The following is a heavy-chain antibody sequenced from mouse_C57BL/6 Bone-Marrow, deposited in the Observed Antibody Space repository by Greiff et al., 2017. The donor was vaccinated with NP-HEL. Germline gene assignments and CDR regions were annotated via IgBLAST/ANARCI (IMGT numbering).Heavy chain of an antibody. D-gene: IGHD2-1*01. CDR1: GYTFTDYT. J-gene: IGHJ1*03. CDR3: ARGIYYGNWYFDV. V-gene: IGHV1-78*01. Sequence: VQLQQSDAELVKPGASVKISCKVSGYTFTDYTIHWMKQRPEQGLEWIGYIYPSDGSTKYNEKFKGKATLTADKSSSTAYMQLNSLTSEDSAVYFCARGIYYGNWYFDVWGTGTTVTVSS. CDR2: IYPSDGST.